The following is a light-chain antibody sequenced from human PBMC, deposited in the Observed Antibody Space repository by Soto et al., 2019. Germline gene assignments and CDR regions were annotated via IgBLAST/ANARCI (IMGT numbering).Light chain of an antibody. J-gene: IGKJ4*01. CDR1: QSISSW. V-gene: IGKV1-5*03. Sequence: IHMTQSPSTLSASVLDRVTITFRPSQSISSWLAWYQQKPGKAPKLLIYKSSSLESGVPPRFSGSGSGTEFTLTISSLQPDDFATYYCHHGYSTPLTFGGGTKVDI. CDR3: HHGYSTPLT. CDR2: KSS.